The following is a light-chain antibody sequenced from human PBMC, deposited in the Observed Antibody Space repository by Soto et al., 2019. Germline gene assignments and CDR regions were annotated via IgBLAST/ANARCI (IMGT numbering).Light chain of an antibody. CDR3: QQSFSTPFT. CDR2: AAS. V-gene: IGKV1-39*01. CDR1: QNIINY. J-gene: IGKJ3*01. Sequence: IQMTQFPSSLSASVGDRVTITCRASQNIINYLKWYQQKPGKAPKLLIYAASSLQSGVPSRFSGSGSGTDFTLTISSLQPQDLALYYCQQSFSTPFTFGPGTKVDIK.